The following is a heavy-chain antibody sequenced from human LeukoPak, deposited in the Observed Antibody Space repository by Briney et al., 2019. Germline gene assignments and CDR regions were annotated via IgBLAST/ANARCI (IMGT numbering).Heavy chain of an antibody. CDR3: VRKQGGSYYVDY. Sequence: PSETLSLTCAVYGGSFSGYYWSWIRQPPGKGLEWIGEINHSGSTNYNPSLKSRVTISVDTSKNQFSLKLSSVTAADTAVYYCVRKQGGSYYVDYWGQGTLVTVSS. V-gene: IGHV4-34*01. D-gene: IGHD1-26*01. CDR1: GGSFSGYY. J-gene: IGHJ4*02. CDR2: INHSGST.